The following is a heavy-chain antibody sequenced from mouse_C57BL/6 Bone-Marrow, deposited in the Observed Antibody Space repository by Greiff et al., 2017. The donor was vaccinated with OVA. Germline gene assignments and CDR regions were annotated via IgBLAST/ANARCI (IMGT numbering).Heavy chain of an antibody. V-gene: IGHV5-12*01. Sequence: EVMLVESGGGLVQPGGSLKLSCAASGFTFSDYYMYWVRQTPEKRLEWVAYISHGGGSTYYPDTVKGRFTISRDNAKNTLYLQMSRLKSEDTAMYYCARFYWDKAYWGQGTLVTVSA. CDR3: ARFYWDKAY. CDR1: GFTFSDYY. J-gene: IGHJ3*01. D-gene: IGHD4-1*01. CDR2: ISHGGGST.